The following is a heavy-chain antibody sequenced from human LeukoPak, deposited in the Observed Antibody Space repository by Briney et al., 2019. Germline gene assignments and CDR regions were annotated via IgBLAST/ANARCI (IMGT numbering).Heavy chain of an antibody. CDR2: TKYGAST. CDR3: ARLSSGSSSWYDIDY. D-gene: IGHD6-13*01. CDR1: GGSITRSINY. V-gene: IGHV4-39*01. J-gene: IGHJ4*02. Sequence: SETLSLTCTVSGGSITRSINYWAWIRQPPGKGLEWIATTKYGASTFYNPSLRSRVTISVDTSKNQFSLKVNSVTAADTAVYYCARLSSGSSSWYDIDYWGQGTLVTVSS.